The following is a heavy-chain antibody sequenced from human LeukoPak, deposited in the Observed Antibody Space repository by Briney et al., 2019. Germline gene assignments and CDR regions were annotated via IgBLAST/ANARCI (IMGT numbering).Heavy chain of an antibody. J-gene: IGHJ5*02. D-gene: IGHD6-19*01. V-gene: IGHV4-34*01. CDR2: INHSGST. CDR1: GGSFSNYY. Sequence: SETLSLTCAAYGGSFSNYYWSWIRQPPGKGLEWIGEINHSGSTNYNPSLKSRVTISVDTSKNQFSLKLSSVTAADTAVYYCARGKQWLFQNWFDPWGQGTLVTVSS. CDR3: ARGKQWLFQNWFDP.